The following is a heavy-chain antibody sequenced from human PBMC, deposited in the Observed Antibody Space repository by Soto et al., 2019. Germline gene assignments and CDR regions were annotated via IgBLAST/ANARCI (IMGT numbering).Heavy chain of an antibody. Sequence: SETLSLTCTVSGGSIGSLYWSWIRQPPGKGLEWIGYIYYSGSTNYNPSLKSRVTISVDTSKNQFSLKLSSVTAADTAVYYCAAGGGLPRYYWGQGTLVTVSS. J-gene: IGHJ4*02. D-gene: IGHD5-12*01. V-gene: IGHV4-59*12. CDR3: AAGGGLPRYY. CDR2: IYYSGST. CDR1: GGSIGSLY.